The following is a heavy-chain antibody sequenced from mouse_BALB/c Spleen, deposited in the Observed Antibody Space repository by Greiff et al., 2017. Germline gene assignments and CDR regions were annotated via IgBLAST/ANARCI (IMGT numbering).Heavy chain of an antibody. J-gene: IGHJ3*01. D-gene: IGHD2-14*01. Sequence: EVKLVESGGGLVQPGGSLNLSCAASGFDFSRYWMSWARQAPGKGQEWIGEINPGSSTINYTPSLKDKFIISRDNAKNTLYLQMSKVRSEDTALYYCARQVRRSFAYWGQGTLVTVSA. V-gene: IGHV4-2*02. CDR1: GFDFSRYW. CDR3: ARQVRRSFAY. CDR2: INPGSSTI.